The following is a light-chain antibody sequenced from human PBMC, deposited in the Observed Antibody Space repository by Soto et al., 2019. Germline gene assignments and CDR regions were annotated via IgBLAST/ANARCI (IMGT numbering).Light chain of an antibody. J-gene: IGKJ5*01. V-gene: IGKV3-11*01. Sequence: EIVSTQSPATLSLSPGERATLSCRASQGVSSYLAWYQQKPGQAPRLLIYDASNRATGIPARFSGSGSGTDFTLTISSLEPEDFAVYYCQQRSNWPITFGQGTRLEIK. CDR3: QQRSNWPIT. CDR1: QGVSSY. CDR2: DAS.